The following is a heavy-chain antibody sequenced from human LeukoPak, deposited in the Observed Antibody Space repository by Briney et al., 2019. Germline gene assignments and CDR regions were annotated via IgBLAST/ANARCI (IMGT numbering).Heavy chain of an antibody. Sequence: SETLSLTCTVSGGSISNYYWSWIRQPPGQALEWIGYICYSGSTSYNPSLKSRVTISVDTSKNQFSLNLSSVTAADTAVYYCAGGYCSRSNCFYGSEYFDFWGQGTLVSVSS. J-gene: IGHJ4*02. CDR3: AGGYCSRSNCFYGSEYFDF. CDR2: ICYSGST. V-gene: IGHV4-59*01. CDR1: GGSISNYY. D-gene: IGHD2-2*01.